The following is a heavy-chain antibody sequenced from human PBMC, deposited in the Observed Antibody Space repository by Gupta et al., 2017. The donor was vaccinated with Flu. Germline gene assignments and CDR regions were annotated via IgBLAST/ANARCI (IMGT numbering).Heavy chain of an antibody. V-gene: IGHV1-69*06. CDR2: IIPIFGTA. D-gene: IGHD2-2*01. Sequence: QVQLVQSGAEVKKPGSSVKVSCKASGGTFSSYAISWVRQAPGQGLEWMGGIIPIFGTANYSQQFQGRVTITADKSTSTAYMELSSLRSEDTAVYYCARDFFFERDIVVVPAATYYYYYGMDVWGQGTTVTVSS. CDR1: GGTFSSYA. CDR3: ARDFFFERDIVVVPAATYYYYYGMDV. J-gene: IGHJ6*02.